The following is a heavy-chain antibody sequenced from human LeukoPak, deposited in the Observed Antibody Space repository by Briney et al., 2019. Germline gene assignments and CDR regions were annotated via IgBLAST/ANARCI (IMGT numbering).Heavy chain of an antibody. D-gene: IGHD4-23*01. Sequence: GGSLRLSCAASGFTFSSYSMNWVCQAPGKGLEWVSAISGSGGSTYYADSVKGRFTISRDNSKNTLYLQMNSLRAEDTAVYYCARVRWTSRYFDLWGRGTLVTVSS. V-gene: IGHV3-23*01. CDR3: ARVRWTSRYFDL. CDR2: ISGSGGST. J-gene: IGHJ2*01. CDR1: GFTFSSYS.